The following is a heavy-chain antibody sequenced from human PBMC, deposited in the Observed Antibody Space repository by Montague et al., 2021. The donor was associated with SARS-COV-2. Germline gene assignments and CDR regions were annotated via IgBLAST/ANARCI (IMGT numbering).Heavy chain of an antibody. CDR2: ISYDGSNK. CDR3: ARAQPFHGYPHYFDL. D-gene: IGHD5-24*01. J-gene: IGHJ2*01. CDR1: GFTFSSYA. V-gene: IGHV3-30-3*01. Sequence: SLRLSCAASGFTFSSYAVHWVRQAPGKGLEWVAVISYDGSNKYYADSVKGRFTISRDNSKNTLYLQMNSLRAEDTAVYYCARAQPFHGYPHYFDLWGRGTLVTVSS.